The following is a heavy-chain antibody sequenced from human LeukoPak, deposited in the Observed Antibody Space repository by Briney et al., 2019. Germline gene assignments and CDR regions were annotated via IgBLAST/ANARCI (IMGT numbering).Heavy chain of an antibody. CDR2: IQYDGTNK. D-gene: IGHD6-13*01. J-gene: IGHJ4*02. V-gene: IGHV3-30*02. Sequence: GGSLRLSCAASGLTFSNYGMHWVRQAPDKGLEWVAFIQYDGTNKYYADSVKGRFTISRDNSKNTLYLQMNSLRAEDTAVYYCAKAPTGTAAAPYYFDFWGQGTLVTVSS. CDR3: AKAPTGTAAAPYYFDF. CDR1: GLTFSNYG.